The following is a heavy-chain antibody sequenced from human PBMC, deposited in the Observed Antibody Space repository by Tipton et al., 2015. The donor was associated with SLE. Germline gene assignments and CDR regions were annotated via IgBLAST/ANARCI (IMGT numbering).Heavy chain of an antibody. J-gene: IGHJ4*02. D-gene: IGHD2-15*01. Sequence: TLSLTCSVSGGSIRSVGYYWSWIRQHPGKGLEWLGFFYYGGSTYYNPSLMSRVTISVDTSKNQFSLKLTSVTAADTAVYSCARLSLGFCSGGSCFSGSVLFDYWGQGTLVTVSS. V-gene: IGHV4-31*03. CDR2: FYYGGST. CDR1: GGSIRSVGYY. CDR3: ARLSLGFCSGGSCFSGSVLFDY.